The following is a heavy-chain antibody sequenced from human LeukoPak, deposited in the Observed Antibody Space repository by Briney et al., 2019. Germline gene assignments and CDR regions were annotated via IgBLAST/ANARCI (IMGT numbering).Heavy chain of an antibody. CDR1: GGSISISSYY. D-gene: IGHD2-2*01. J-gene: IGHJ4*02. CDR2: IYYSGSS. Sequence: SETLSLTCSVFGGSISISSYYWGWIRQRPGKGLEWIGSIYYSGSSYYNPSLKSRVTISVDTSKNQFSLKLTSVTAADTAVYYCARSDCTSTTCYAGSYYFDYWGQGTLVTVSS. CDR3: ARSDCTSTTCYAGSYYFDY. V-gene: IGHV4-39*01.